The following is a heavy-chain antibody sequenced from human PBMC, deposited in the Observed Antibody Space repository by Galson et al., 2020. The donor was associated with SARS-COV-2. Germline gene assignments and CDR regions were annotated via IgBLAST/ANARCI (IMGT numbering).Heavy chain of an antibody. CDR3: ATEQQMCTLQGVFDS. V-gene: IGHV3-23*01. Sequence: GGSLRLSCVASGFRFSDSAMTWVRQAPGKGLEWVSCVSAGGDRTYYAESVKGRFTLSRDNSRDTLYLQMNSLRAEDTAMYYCATEQQMCTLQGVFDSWGQGTLVTVSS. CDR2: VSAGGDRT. CDR1: GFRFSDSA. D-gene: IGHD1-1*01. J-gene: IGHJ4*02.